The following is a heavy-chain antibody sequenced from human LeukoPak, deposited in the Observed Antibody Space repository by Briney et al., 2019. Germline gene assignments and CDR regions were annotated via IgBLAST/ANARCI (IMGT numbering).Heavy chain of an antibody. V-gene: IGHV4-39*01. CDR1: GGSISTSNYY. CDR3: ARTVRGGLYYFDY. D-gene: IGHD3-10*01. CDR2: IFYSGST. Sequence: SETLSLTCTVSGGSISTSNYYWGWIRQPPGKGLEWIGNIFYSGSTYYNPSLKSRVTISVDTSKNQFSLKLSSVTAADTAVYYCARTVRGGLYYFDYWGQGTLVTVSS. J-gene: IGHJ4*02.